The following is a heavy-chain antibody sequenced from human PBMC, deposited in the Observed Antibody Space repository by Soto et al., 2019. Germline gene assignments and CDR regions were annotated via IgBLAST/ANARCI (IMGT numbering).Heavy chain of an antibody. Sequence: QVQLVQSGVEVKKPGASVKVSCKASGYTFISHGISWVRQAPGQGLEWMGWLSGKNGNTNYAQKLQGRVTLTTDTSTSTAYMELRSLRSDDTAVYYCARVSSSIVVLTDYGMDVWGQATTVTVSS. CDR1: GYTFISHG. J-gene: IGHJ6*02. CDR3: ARVSSSIVVLTDYGMDV. CDR2: LSGKNGNT. V-gene: IGHV1-18*04. D-gene: IGHD2-15*01.